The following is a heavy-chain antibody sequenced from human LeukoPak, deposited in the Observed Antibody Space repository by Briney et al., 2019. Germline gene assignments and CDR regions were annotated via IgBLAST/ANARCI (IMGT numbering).Heavy chain of an antibody. CDR2: ITSNARDT. Sequence: GGSLRLSCAASGFTFTNYAMNWVRQAPGKRLEWVSSITSNARDTYFADSVKGRFTVSRDNSGNTLYLQMNSLRAEDTAVYYCAYEYKTPIDWGQGTLVTVSS. V-gene: IGHV3-23*01. D-gene: IGHD1-14*01. J-gene: IGHJ4*02. CDR3: AYEYKTPID. CDR1: GFTFTNYA.